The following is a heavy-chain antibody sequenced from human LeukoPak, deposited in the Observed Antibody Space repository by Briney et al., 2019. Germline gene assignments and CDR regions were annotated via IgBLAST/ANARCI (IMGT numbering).Heavy chain of an antibody. Sequence: PGGSLRLSCAASGLTLTNAWMGSVRQAPGQGLEWVGRIKSKTDGGTTDYGAPVKGRFTISRDDSKNTLSLQMNSLKTEDTAVYYCTTDRGRMELPLFDYWGQGTLVTVSS. CDR1: GLTLTNAW. V-gene: IGHV3-15*01. CDR3: TTDRGRMELPLFDY. D-gene: IGHD1-26*01. CDR2: IKSKTDGGTT. J-gene: IGHJ4*02.